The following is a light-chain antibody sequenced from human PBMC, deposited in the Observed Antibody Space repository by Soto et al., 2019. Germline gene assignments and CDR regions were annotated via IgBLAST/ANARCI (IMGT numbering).Light chain of an antibody. CDR1: QSVSSSY. J-gene: IGKJ1*01. V-gene: IGKV3-20*01. Sequence: EIVLTQSPGTLSLSPGERATLSCRTSQSVSSSYLAWYQQKPGQAPRLLIYGASSRATGIPDRFSGSGSGTDCPLAISRLEHEGFAVYYCQQYGRSWWTFGQGTKVEIK. CDR3: QQYGRSWWT. CDR2: GAS.